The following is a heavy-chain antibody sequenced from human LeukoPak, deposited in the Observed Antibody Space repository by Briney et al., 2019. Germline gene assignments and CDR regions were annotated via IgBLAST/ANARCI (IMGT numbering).Heavy chain of an antibody. D-gene: IGHD3-3*01. J-gene: IGHJ4*02. CDR2: XXPKSGGT. V-gene: IGHV1-2*02. Sequence: ASVKVSCKASGYSFTGYYMHWVRQAPGQGLXXXXXXXPKSGGTNYAQKFQGRVTMTRDTSISTAYMELSRLRSDDTAVYYCARGEARARFLEWLSTDYWGQGTLVTVSS. CDR3: ARGEARARFLEWLSTDY. CDR1: GYSFTGYY.